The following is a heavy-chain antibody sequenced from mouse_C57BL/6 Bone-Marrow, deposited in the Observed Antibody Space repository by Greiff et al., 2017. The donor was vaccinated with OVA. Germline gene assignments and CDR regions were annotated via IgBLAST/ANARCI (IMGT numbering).Heavy chain of an antibody. CDR2: IYPGSGST. CDR3: ARGDYPWVGQDY. CDR1: GYTFTSYW. Sequence: QVQLQQSGAELVKPGASVTMSCKASGYTFTSYWITWVKQRPGQGLEWIGDIYPGSGSTNYNEKFKSKATLTVDTSSSTAYMQLSSLTSEDSAVYYCARGDYPWVGQDYWGQGTTLTVSS. V-gene: IGHV1-55*01. D-gene: IGHD2-13*01. J-gene: IGHJ2*01.